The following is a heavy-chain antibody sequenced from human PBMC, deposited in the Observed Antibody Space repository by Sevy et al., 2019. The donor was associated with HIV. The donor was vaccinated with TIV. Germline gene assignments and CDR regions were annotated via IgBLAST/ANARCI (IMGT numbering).Heavy chain of an antibody. CDR1: GYTFTSYD. J-gene: IGHJ6*02. Sequence: ASVKVSCKASGYTFTSYDINWVRQATGQGLEWMGWMNRNSCNTGYAQKFQGRVTMTRNTSISTAYMELSSLRSENTVVYYCGRGYYDYVWGSYYGMDVWGQGTTVTVSS. V-gene: IGHV1-8*01. D-gene: IGHD3-16*01. CDR2: MNRNSCNT. CDR3: GRGYYDYVWGSYYGMDV.